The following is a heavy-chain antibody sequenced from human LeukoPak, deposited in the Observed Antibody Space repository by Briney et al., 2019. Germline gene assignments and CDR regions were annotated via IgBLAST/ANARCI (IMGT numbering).Heavy chain of an antibody. V-gene: IGHV3-23*01. CDR1: GFTFSSYA. CDR2: ISGSGGST. J-gene: IGHJ4*02. Sequence: GGSLRLSCAASGFTFSSYAMSWVRQAPGKGLEWVSAISGSGGSTYYADSVKGRFTISRDNSKNTLYLQMNSLRAEDTAVYYCAKRTRAYYDSSGYLFDYWGQGTLVTVSS. CDR3: AKRTRAYYDSSGYLFDY. D-gene: IGHD3-22*01.